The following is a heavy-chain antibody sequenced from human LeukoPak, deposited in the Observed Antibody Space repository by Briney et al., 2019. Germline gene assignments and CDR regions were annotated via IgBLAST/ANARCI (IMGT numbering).Heavy chain of an antibody. CDR2: IKQDGSEK. Sequence: GGSLRLSCAVSGFTFSSCWMTWVRQAPRKGLEWVANIKQDGSEKNYVDSVKGRFTISRDNAKNSLDLQMNRLRAEDTAVYYCARGHIGMDVWGKGTTVTVSS. V-gene: IGHV3-7*01. CDR1: GFTFSSCW. D-gene: IGHD5-12*01. J-gene: IGHJ6*04. CDR3: ARGHIGMDV.